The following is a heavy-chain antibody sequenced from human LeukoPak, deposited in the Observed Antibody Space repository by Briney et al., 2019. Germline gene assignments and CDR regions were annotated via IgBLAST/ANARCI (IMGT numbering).Heavy chain of an antibody. CDR3: AKDSQGYCSSTSCYMGEYDY. J-gene: IGHJ4*02. CDR1: GFTFSSYG. D-gene: IGHD2-2*02. Sequence: GGSLRLSCAASGFTFSSYGMQWARQAPGKGLEWVAFIRYDGSNKYYADSVKGRFTISRDNSKNTLYLQMNSLRAEDTAVYYCAKDSQGYCSSTSCYMGEYDYWGQGTLVTVSS. V-gene: IGHV3-30*02. CDR2: IRYDGSNK.